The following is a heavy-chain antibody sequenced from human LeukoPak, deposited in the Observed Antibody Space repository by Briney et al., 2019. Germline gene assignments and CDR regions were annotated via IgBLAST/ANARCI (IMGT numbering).Heavy chain of an antibody. D-gene: IGHD6-13*01. CDR3: ARDRVSRLLLGIAAAGDAFDI. J-gene: IGHJ3*02. CDR2: INHSGST. CDR1: GGSFSGYY. V-gene: IGHV4-34*01. Sequence: KPSETLSLTCAVYGGSFSGYYWSWIRQPPGKGLEWIGEINHSGSTNYNPSLKSRVTISVDTSKNQFSLKLSSVTAADTAVYYCARDRVSRLLLGIAAAGDAFDIWGQGTMVTVSS.